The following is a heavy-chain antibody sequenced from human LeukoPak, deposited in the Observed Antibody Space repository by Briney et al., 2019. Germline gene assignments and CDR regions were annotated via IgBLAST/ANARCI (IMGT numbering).Heavy chain of an antibody. CDR1: GYTFTSYA. V-gene: IGHV7-4-1*02. Sequence: ASVKVSCKASGYTFTSYAMNWGRQAPGQGLEWMGWINTNTGNPTYAQGFTGRFVFSMDTSVSTAYLQISSLKAEDTAVYYCATRSRGSHYYYMDVWGKGTTVTVSS. J-gene: IGHJ6*03. CDR3: ATRSRGSHYYYMDV. D-gene: IGHD5-24*01. CDR2: INTNTGNP.